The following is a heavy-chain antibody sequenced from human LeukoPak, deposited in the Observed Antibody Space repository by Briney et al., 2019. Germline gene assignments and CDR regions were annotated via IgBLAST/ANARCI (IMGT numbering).Heavy chain of an antibody. CDR2: IWYDGSNK. J-gene: IGHJ4*02. D-gene: IGHD3-3*01. CDR3: ARDRSYDFWSGYSTPDY. CDR1: GFTFSSYG. Sequence: PGGSLRLSCAASGFTFSSYGMHWVRQAPGKGLEWVAVIWYDGSNKYYADSAKGRFTISRDNSKNTLDLQMNSLRAEDTAAYYCARDRSYDFWSGYSTPDYWGQGTLVTVSS. V-gene: IGHV3-33*01.